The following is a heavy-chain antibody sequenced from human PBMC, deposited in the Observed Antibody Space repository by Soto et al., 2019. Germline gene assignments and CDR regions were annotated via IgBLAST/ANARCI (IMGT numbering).Heavy chain of an antibody. CDR1: GGSISSGDYY. CDR2: IYYSGST. D-gene: IGHD2-21*02. V-gene: IGHV4-30-4*01. CDR3: ARDLWGYCGTDCYPLDV. J-gene: IGHJ6*02. Sequence: SETLSLTCTVSGGSISSGDYYWSWIRQPPGKGLEWIGYIYYSGSTYYNPSLKSRVTVSVDTSKNQFSLKLSSVTAADTAVYYCARDLWGYCGTDCYPLDVWGQGTTVTVSS.